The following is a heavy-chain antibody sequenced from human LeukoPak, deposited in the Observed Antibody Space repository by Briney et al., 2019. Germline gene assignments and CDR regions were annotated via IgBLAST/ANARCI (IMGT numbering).Heavy chain of an antibody. CDR2: IYYSGST. D-gene: IGHD4-11*01. CDR1: GGSISSYY. CDR3: ARVIGYTVTTYYYYMDV. V-gene: IGHV4-59*01. J-gene: IGHJ6*03. Sequence: SETLSLTCTVSGGSISSYYWSWIRQPPGKGLEWIGYIYYSGSTNYNPSLKSLVTISVDTSKNQFSLKLSSVTGAETAVYYCARVIGYTVTTYYYYMDVWGKGTTVTVSS.